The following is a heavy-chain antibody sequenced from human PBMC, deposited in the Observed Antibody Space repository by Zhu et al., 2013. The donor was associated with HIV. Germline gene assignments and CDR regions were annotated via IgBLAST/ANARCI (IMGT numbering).Heavy chain of an antibody. D-gene: IGHD3-16*01. Sequence: QVQLVQSGAEVKKPGSSVKVSCKASGGTFSSYTISWVRQAPGQGPEWMGWIKPKSGVTNYAQKFHGRVTMTRDTSINTVYMQMSRLTSDDTAIYYCAREEIRSLRGYYYHGLDVWGQGTTVTVSS. CDR3: AREEIRSLRGYYYHGLDV. J-gene: IGHJ6*02. CDR1: GGTFSSYT. CDR2: IKPKSGVT. V-gene: IGHV1-2*02.